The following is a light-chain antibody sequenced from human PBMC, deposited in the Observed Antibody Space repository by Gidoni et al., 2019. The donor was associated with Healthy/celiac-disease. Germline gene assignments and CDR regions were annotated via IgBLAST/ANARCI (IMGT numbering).Light chain of an antibody. Sequence: SSELTQYPAVSVALGPTVRITCQGDSLRSYYASWYQQKPGQAPVLVIYGKNNRPSGIPDRFSGSSSGNTASLTITGAQAEDEADYYCNARDSSGTHLEWVFGGGTKLTVL. J-gene: IGLJ3*02. CDR2: GKN. CDR1: SLRSYY. V-gene: IGLV3-19*01. CDR3: NARDSSGTHLEWV.